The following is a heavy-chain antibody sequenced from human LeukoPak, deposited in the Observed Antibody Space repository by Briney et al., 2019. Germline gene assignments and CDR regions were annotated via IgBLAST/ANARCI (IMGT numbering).Heavy chain of an antibody. CDR2: IYYSGST. CDR1: GGSISSYY. J-gene: IGHJ6*02. CDR3: ARVAPMGITMIVVVIPPYGMDV. V-gene: IGHV4-59*01. Sequence: SETLSLTCTVSGGSISSYYWSWIRQPPGRGLEWIGYIYYSGSTNYNPSLKSRVTISVDTSKNQFSLKLSSVTAADTAVYYCARVAPMGITMIVVVIPPYGMDVWGQGTTVTVSS. D-gene: IGHD3-22*01.